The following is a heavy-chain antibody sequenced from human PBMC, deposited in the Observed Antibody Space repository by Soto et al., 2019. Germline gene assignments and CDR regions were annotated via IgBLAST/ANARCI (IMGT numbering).Heavy chain of an antibody. D-gene: IGHD2-2*01. Sequence: TLSLTCAVYGGSFSGYYWSWIRQPPGKGLEWIGEINHSGSTNYNPSLKSRVTISVDTSKNQFSLKLSSVTAADTAVYYCASILRGGYPDSTRRYYYGMDVWGKGTTVTVCS. CDR3: ASILRGGYPDSTRRYYYGMDV. V-gene: IGHV4-34*01. CDR2: INHSGST. J-gene: IGHJ6*04. CDR1: GGSFSGYY.